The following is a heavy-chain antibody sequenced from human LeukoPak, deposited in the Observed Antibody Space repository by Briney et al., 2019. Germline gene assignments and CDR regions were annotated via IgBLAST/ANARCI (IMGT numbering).Heavy chain of an antibody. V-gene: IGHV3-49*04. CDR1: GFTFGDYA. CDR2: IRSKAYGGTT. D-gene: IGHD3-3*01. J-gene: IGHJ6*03. Sequence: GGSLSLSCTASGFTFGDYAMSWVRQAPGKGLEWVGFIRSKAYGGTTEYAASVKGRFTISRDDSKSIAYLQMNSLKTEDTAVYYCSRVPAKANYDFWSGYDYYYYMDVWGKGTTVTVSS. CDR3: SRVPAKANYDFWSGYDYYYYMDV.